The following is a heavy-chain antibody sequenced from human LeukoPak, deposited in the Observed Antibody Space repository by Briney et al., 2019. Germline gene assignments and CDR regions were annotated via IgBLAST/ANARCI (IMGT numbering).Heavy chain of an antibody. CDR3: ARQGSCSSTNCNRWFDP. CDR1: GYSISSGYY. D-gene: IGHD2-2*01. V-gene: IGHV4-38-2*01. CDR2: IYHNDDT. J-gene: IGHJ5*02. Sequence: SETLSLTXAVSGYSISSGYYWGWIRQPPGEGLEWIASIYHNDDTYYNSSLKSRVTISVDTSKNQFSLKVSSVTAADTALYYCARQGSCSSTNCNRWFDPWGQGTLVTVSS.